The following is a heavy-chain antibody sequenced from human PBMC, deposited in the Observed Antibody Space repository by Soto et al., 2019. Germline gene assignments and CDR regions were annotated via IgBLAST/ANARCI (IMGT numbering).Heavy chain of an antibody. D-gene: IGHD6-13*01. CDR3: TRDFKPIAPLGIRFDP. CDR2: IRTKAYGATT. V-gene: IGHV3-49*04. CDR1: GFTFGYYA. J-gene: IGHJ5*02. Sequence: PGGSLRLSCTASGFTFGYYAMTWVRQAPGKGLEWVGFIRTKAYGATTEHAASVKGRFTISRDDSKSIAYLQMNSLKTEDSAVYYXTRDFKPIAPLGIRFDPWGQGTLVTVSS.